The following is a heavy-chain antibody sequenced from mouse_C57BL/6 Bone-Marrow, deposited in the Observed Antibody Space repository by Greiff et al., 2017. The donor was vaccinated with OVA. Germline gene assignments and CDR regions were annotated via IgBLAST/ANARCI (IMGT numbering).Heavy chain of an antibody. D-gene: IGHD2-5*01. CDR2: IHPNSGST. CDR3: AREGSNYVFAD. V-gene: IGHV1-64*01. CDR1: GYTFTSYW. Sequence: VQLQQPGAELVKPGASVKLSCKASGYTFTSYWMHWVKQRPGQGLEWIGMIHPNSGSTNYNEKFKSKATLTVDKSSSTAYMQLSSLTSEDSAVYCCAREGSNYVFADWGQGTLVTVSA. J-gene: IGHJ3*01.